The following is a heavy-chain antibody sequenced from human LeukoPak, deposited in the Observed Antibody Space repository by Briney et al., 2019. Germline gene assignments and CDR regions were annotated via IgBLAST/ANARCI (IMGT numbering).Heavy chain of an antibody. CDR3: AKPYVAAAGTVISAFDI. D-gene: IGHD6-13*01. J-gene: IGHJ3*02. Sequence: GGSLRLSCVVSGFTFSSYGMHWVRQAPGKGLEWVAVISYDGSYKYYADPVKGRFTISRDDSKNTLYLQMNSLRAEDTAMYYSAKPYVAAAGTVISAFDIWGQGTMVTVSS. V-gene: IGHV3-30*18. CDR2: ISYDGSYK. CDR1: GFTFSSYG.